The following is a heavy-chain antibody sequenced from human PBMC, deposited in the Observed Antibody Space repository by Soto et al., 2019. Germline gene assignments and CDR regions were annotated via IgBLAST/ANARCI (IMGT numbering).Heavy chain of an antibody. CDR1: GYSFSSHA. D-gene: IGHD6-13*01. J-gene: IGHJ4*02. CDR3: ARGGALSTSWYWGDGLDS. Sequence: ASVKVSCKASGYSFSSHAITWVRQAPGQGLEWMGGIIPVFGTSSYAQKFQGRVTISADKSTNTSYLELRSLRSEDTAVYYCARGGALSTSWYWGDGLDSWGQGTQVTVSS. V-gene: IGHV1-69*06. CDR2: IIPVFGTS.